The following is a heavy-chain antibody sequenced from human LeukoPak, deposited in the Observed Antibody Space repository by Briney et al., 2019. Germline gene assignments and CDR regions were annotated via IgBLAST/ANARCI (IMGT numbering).Heavy chain of an antibody. D-gene: IGHD3-16*01. CDR1: GFTFSHFD. J-gene: IGHJ3*02. V-gene: IGHV3-30*02. CDR3: ARDTGDDAFDI. CDR2: IGYDGSDK. Sequence: PGGSLRLSCAASGFTFSHFDMHWVRQAPGKGLEWVASIGYDGSDKSYAESEKDRFTISRDNSQNTLSLQLNSLRAEDTAVYYCARDTGDDAFDIWGQGTMVTVSS.